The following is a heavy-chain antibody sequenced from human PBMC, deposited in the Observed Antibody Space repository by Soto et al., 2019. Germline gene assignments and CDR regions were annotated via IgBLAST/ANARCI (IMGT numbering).Heavy chain of an antibody. J-gene: IGHJ4*02. CDR2: INSDGSST. CDR1: GFTFSSYW. Sequence: GGSLRLSCAASGFTFSSYWMHWVRQAPGKGLLWVSRINSDGSSTTYTDSVKGRFSISRDNARNTLYLQMNSLRAEDTAVYYCARDQYTGFDYWGQGTLVTVS. V-gene: IGHV3-74*01. D-gene: IGHD1-1*01. CDR3: ARDQYTGFDY.